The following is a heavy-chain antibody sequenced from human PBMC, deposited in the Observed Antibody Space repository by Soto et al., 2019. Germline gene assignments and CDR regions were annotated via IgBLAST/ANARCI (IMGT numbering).Heavy chain of an antibody. V-gene: IGHV5-10-1*01. J-gene: IGHJ4*02. D-gene: IGHD5-12*01. Sequence: PGESLKISCKGSGDTLTNYWVSWVRQMPGKGLEWMGRIDPNDSYTNYSPSLQGHVTISTDKFITTAYLQWSSLKAADTAIYYCATYRGYSAHAVFDFWGQGTLVTVSS. CDR3: ATYRGYSAHAVFDF. CDR2: IDPNDSYT. CDR1: GDTLTNYW.